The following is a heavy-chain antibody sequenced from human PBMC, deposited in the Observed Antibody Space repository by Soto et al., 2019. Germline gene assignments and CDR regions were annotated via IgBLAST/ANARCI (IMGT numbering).Heavy chain of an antibody. Sequence: QVQLQQWGAGLLKPSETLSLTCAVYGGSFSGYYWSWIRQPPGKGLEWIGEINHSGSTNYNPSLKSRVTISVDTSKNQFSLKLSSVTAADTAVYYCARLGVLTKKMFLDFWGQGTLVTVSS. V-gene: IGHV4-34*01. CDR1: GGSFSGYY. CDR3: ARLGVLTKKMFLDF. D-gene: IGHD3-9*01. CDR2: INHSGST. J-gene: IGHJ4*02.